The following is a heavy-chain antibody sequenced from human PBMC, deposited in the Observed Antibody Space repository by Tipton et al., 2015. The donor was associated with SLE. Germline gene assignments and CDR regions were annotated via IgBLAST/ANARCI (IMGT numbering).Heavy chain of an antibody. Sequence: TLSLTCTVSGGSRTSNYWTWIRQPPGKGLEWIGYIHYTGNTNYNPSLKSRVTISLDTSKNHFSLKLSSVTAADTAVYYCARPYYSGSYGGFYSWGQGTLVTVSA. J-gene: IGHJ4*02. V-gene: IGHV4-59*01. D-gene: IGHD1-26*01. CDR1: GGSRTSNY. CDR2: IHYTGNT. CDR3: ARPYYSGSYGGFYS.